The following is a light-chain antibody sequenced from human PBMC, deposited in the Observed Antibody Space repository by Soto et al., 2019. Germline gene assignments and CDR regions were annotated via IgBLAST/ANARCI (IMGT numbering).Light chain of an antibody. CDR1: QGIGNS. CDR3: QQTNSFPLT. Sequence: DVQMTQSPSSVSASIGDRVTIACRASQGIGNSLAWYRQRPGRAPRLLIYDASSLQSGVPSRFSGSGSGTDFTLAISSLQPEDFAIYYCQQTNSFPLTFGQGTRLE. CDR2: DAS. V-gene: IGKV1D-12*01. J-gene: IGKJ5*01.